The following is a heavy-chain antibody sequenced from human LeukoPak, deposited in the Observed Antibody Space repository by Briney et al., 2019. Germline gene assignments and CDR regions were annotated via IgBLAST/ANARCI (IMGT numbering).Heavy chain of an antibody. J-gene: IGHJ5*02. CDR3: ARAGSWFGDFYP. Sequence: SETLSLTCIVSGYSISSGHYWGWIRQPPGKGLEGIGSMYHSGSTYYNPPLKSRVTISEDTSKNQFSLKLSSVTAADTAVYYCARAGSWFGDFYPWGQGTLVTVSS. D-gene: IGHD3-10*01. CDR1: GYSISSGHY. CDR2: MYHSGST. V-gene: IGHV4-38-2*02.